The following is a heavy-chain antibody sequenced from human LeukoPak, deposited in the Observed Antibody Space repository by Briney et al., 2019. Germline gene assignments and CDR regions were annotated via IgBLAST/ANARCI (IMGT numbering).Heavy chain of an antibody. Sequence: ASVKVSCKVSGYTLTELSMHWVRQAPGKGLEWMGGFDPEDGETIYAQKFQGRVTMTEDASTDTAYMELSSLRSEDTAVYYCATVGSSGRSYVRGHNWFDPWGQGTLVTVSS. CDR2: FDPEDGET. CDR1: GYTLTELS. J-gene: IGHJ5*02. CDR3: ATVGSSGRSYVRGHNWFDP. V-gene: IGHV1-24*01. D-gene: IGHD5-18*01.